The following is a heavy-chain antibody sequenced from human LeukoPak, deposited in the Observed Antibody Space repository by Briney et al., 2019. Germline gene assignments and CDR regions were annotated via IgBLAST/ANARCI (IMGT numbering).Heavy chain of an antibody. D-gene: IGHD5-18*01. J-gene: IGHJ5*02. Sequence: GGSLRLSCAASGFTFDDYAMHWVRQAPGKGLEWVSGISWNSGSIGYADSVKGRFAISRDNAKNSLYLQMNSLRAEDTALYYCAKGQGWIQLWRGFDPWGQGTLVTVSS. CDR1: GFTFDDYA. V-gene: IGHV3-9*01. CDR2: ISWNSGSI. CDR3: AKGQGWIQLWRGFDP.